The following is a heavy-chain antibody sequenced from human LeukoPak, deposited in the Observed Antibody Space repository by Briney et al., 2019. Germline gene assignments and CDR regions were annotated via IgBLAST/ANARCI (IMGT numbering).Heavy chain of an antibody. CDR3: ARDCSSTSCTGQFDY. J-gene: IGHJ4*02. Sequence: ASVKVSCKASGYTFTSYGISWVRQAPGQGLEWMGGIGAYNGNTNYAQKLQGRVTMTTDTSTSTAYIELRSLRSDDTAVYYCARDCSSTSCTGQFDYWGQGTLVTVSS. CDR1: GYTFTSYG. D-gene: IGHD2-2*01. V-gene: IGHV1-18*01. CDR2: IGAYNGNT.